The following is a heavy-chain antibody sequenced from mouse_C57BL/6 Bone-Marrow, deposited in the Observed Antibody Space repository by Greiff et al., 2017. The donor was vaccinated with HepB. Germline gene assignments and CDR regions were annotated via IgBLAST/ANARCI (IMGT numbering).Heavy chain of an antibody. Sequence: QVHVKQSGAELVKPGASVKLSCKASGYTFTSYWMHWVKQRPGRGLEWIGRIDPNSGGTKYNEKFKSKATLTVDKPSSTAYMQLSSLTSEDSAVYYCASSTTVVGEAMDYWGQGTSVTVSS. CDR3: ASSTTVVGEAMDY. V-gene: IGHV1-72*01. J-gene: IGHJ4*01. CDR2: IDPNSGGT. CDR1: GYTFTSYW. D-gene: IGHD1-1*01.